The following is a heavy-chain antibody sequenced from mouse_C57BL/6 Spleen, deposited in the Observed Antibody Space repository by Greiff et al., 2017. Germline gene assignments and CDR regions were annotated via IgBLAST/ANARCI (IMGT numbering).Heavy chain of an antibody. Sequence: QVQLKQPGAELVKPGASVKMSCKASGYTFTSYWITWVKQRPGQGLEWIGDIYPGSGSTNYNEKFKSKATLTVDTSSSTAYMQLSSLPSEDSAVYYCARDGYDYTMDYWGQGTSVTVSS. CDR1: GYTFTSYW. CDR3: ARDGYDYTMDY. D-gene: IGHD2-2*01. CDR2: IYPGSGST. J-gene: IGHJ4*01. V-gene: IGHV1-55*01.